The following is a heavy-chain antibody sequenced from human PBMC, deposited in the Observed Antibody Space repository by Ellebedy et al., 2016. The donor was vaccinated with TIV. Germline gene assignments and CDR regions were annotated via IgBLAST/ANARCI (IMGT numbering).Heavy chain of an antibody. D-gene: IGHD6-19*01. V-gene: IGHV3-33*01. CDR3: ASDQLLAVAGDDFYYYYGMDV. CDR2: IWSDGSNK. CDR1: GFTFSSYG. Sequence: PGGSLRLSCAASGFTFSSYGMHWVRQAPGKGLEWVAVIWSDGSNKYYADSVKGRFTISRDNSKNTLYLQMNSLRAEDTAVYYCASDQLLAVAGDDFYYYYGMDVWGQGTTVTVSS. J-gene: IGHJ6*02.